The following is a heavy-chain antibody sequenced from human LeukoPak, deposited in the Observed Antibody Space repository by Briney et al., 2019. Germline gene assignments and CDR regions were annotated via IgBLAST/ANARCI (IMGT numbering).Heavy chain of an antibody. CDR1: GFTFSSYE. CDR3: ARRRGYSYGSDY. V-gene: IGHV3-7*01. Sequence: GGSLRLSCAASGFTFSSYEMNWVRQAPGKGLQWVANIKEDESEKDYVDSVKGRFTISRDNAKNSLDLQMNSLRAEDTAVYYCARRRGYSYGSDYWGQGTLVTVSS. D-gene: IGHD5-18*01. J-gene: IGHJ4*02. CDR2: IKEDESEK.